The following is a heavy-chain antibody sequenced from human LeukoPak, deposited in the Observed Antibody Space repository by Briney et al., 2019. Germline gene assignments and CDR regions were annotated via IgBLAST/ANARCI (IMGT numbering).Heavy chain of an antibody. CDR3: ARAVQVTTGGLFDY. D-gene: IGHD4-17*01. V-gene: IGHV1-69*06. Sequence: EASVKVSCKASGGTFSNYAISWVRQALGQGLEWMGGIIPIFDTPNFAQKFQGRVTITADKSTSTAYMELSRLRSEDTAVYYCARAVQVTTGGLFDYWGQGTLVTVSS. CDR2: IIPIFDTP. J-gene: IGHJ4*02. CDR1: GGTFSNYA.